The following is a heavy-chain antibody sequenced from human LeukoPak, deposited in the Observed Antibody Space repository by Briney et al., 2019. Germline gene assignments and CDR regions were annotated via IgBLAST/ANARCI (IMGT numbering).Heavy chain of an antibody. CDR1: GFIVSSNY. V-gene: IGHV3-53*01. CDR2: IYSNGNT. CDR3: VRSDNWNYLFDY. D-gene: IGHD1-7*01. J-gene: IGHJ4*02. Sequence: GGSLRLSCAASGFIVSSNYMSWVRQAPGKGLEWVSVIYSNGNTYYADSVKGQFTISRDNSKKTLYLQMNSLRAEDTAVYYCVRSDNWNYLFDYWGQGTLVTVSS.